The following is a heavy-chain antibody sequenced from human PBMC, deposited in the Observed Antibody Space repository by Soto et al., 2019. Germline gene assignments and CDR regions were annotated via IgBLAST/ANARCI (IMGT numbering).Heavy chain of an antibody. CDR3: ARAFDGIDY. D-gene: IGHD3-10*01. CDR2: IPPIFGTA. J-gene: IGHJ4*02. CDR1: GGTFSSYG. Sequence: QGQLVQSGAEVKKPGSSVKVSCKASGGTFSSYGVSWVRQAPGQGLEWMGGIPPIFGTATYAQKFQGRVTITADKSTGTADMELSSLSSEDTAVYYCARAFDGIDYWGQGTQVTVSS. V-gene: IGHV1-69*06.